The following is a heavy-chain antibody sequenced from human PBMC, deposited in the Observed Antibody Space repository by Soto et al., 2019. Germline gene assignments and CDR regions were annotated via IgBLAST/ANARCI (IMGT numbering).Heavy chain of an antibody. CDR1: GFTFSGSA. CDR3: TSSGGGYCSSTSCSGPFDGMDV. Sequence: GGSLRLSCAASGFTFSGSAMHWVRQASGKGLEWVGRIRSKANSYATAYAASVKGRVTISRDDSKNTAYLQMNSLKTEDTAVYYCTSSGGGYCSSTSCSGPFDGMDVWGQGTTVTVSS. V-gene: IGHV3-73*01. J-gene: IGHJ6*02. CDR2: IRSKANSYAT. D-gene: IGHD2-2*01.